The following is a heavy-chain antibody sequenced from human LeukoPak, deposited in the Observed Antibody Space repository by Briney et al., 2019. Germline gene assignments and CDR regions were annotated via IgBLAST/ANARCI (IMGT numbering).Heavy chain of an antibody. Sequence: GGSLRLSCAASGFTFSSYSMNWVRQAPGKGLEWVSSISSSSSYIYYADSVKGRFTISRDNAKNSLYLQMNSLRAEDTAVYYCARADSSSWTGTMFPCDYWGQGTLVTVSS. CDR2: ISSSSSYI. D-gene: IGHD6-13*01. CDR1: GFTFSSYS. V-gene: IGHV3-21*01. CDR3: ARADSSSWTGTMFPCDY. J-gene: IGHJ4*02.